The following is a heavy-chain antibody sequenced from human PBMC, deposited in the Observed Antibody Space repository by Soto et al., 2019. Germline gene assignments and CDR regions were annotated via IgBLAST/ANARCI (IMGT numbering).Heavy chain of an antibody. CDR3: ARDLGDGDSPYNWFDP. D-gene: IGHD4-17*01. V-gene: IGHV4-59*01. CDR2: IYYSGST. CDR1: GGSISSYY. J-gene: IGHJ5*02. Sequence: PSETLSLTCTVSGGSISSYYWSWIRQPPGKGLEWIGYIYYSGSTNYNPSLKSRVTISVDTSKNQFSLKLSSVTAADTAVYYCARDLGDGDSPYNWFDPWGQGTLVTVSS.